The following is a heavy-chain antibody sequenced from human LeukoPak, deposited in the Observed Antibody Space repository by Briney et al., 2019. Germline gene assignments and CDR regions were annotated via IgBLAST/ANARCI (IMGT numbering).Heavy chain of an antibody. CDR3: ARGGGYSYNNLDY. J-gene: IGHJ4*02. D-gene: IGHD5-18*01. Sequence: SETLSLTCTVSGGSISSGNYYWSWIRQHPGKGLEWIGYIYDSGSTYYNPSLKSRVTISVDTSKNQFSLKLSFVTAADTAVYYCARGGGYSYNNLDYWGQGILVTVSS. V-gene: IGHV4-31*03. CDR1: GGSISSGNYY. CDR2: IYDSGST.